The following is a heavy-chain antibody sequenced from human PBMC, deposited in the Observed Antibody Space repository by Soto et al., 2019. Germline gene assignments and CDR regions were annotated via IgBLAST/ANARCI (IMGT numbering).Heavy chain of an antibody. CDR2: IYYSGST. V-gene: IGHV4-39*01. CDR1: GGSISSSSYY. J-gene: IGHJ6*02. CDR3: AVLYGFWSGYGFVNYYGMDV. D-gene: IGHD3-3*01. Sequence: PSETLSLTCTVSGGSISSSSYYWGWIRQPPGKGLEWIGSIYYSGSTYYNPSLKSRVTISVDTSKNQFSLKLSSVTAADTAVYYCAVLYGFWSGYGFVNYYGMDVWGQGTTVT.